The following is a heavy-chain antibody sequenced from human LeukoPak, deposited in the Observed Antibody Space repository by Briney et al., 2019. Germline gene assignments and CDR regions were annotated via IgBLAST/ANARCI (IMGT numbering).Heavy chain of an antibody. D-gene: IGHD1-26*01. V-gene: IGHV4-30-2*01. Sequence: SETLSLTCAVSGGSISSGGYSWSWIRQPPGKGLEWIGYIYHSGSTYYNPSLKSRVTISVDRSKNQFSLKLSSVTAADTAVYYCARLVGATRGFDYWGQGTLVTVSS. CDR3: ARLVGATRGFDY. CDR1: GGSISSGGYS. CDR2: IYHSGST. J-gene: IGHJ4*02.